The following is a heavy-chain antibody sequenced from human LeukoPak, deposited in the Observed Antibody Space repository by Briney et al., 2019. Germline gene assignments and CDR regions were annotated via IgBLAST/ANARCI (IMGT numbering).Heavy chain of an antibody. Sequence: GASVKVSCKASGYTFTSYSLHWVRQAPGQGLEWMGIINPNGGSTSNAQKFQGRVTMTRDTSTSTVYMEPSRLRSEDTAVYYCARVRYYDNGGYSHFDYWGQGTLVTVSS. CDR1: GYTFTSYS. D-gene: IGHD3-22*01. V-gene: IGHV1-46*01. CDR2: INPNGGST. J-gene: IGHJ4*02. CDR3: ARVRYYDNGGYSHFDY.